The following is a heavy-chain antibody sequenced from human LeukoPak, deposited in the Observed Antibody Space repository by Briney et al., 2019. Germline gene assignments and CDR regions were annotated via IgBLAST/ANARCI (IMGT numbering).Heavy chain of an antibody. CDR1: GASISSYY. CDR3: ARDSTGTAFDP. CDR2: LQPSGAT. Sequence: ASETLSLTCIVSGASISSYYWSWMRHPAGKELEWIGRLQPSGATNYHPSLESRVTMSVDTSKNQFSLSLTSVTAADTAVYYCARDSTGTAFDPWGQGTLVTVSS. D-gene: IGHD1-14*01. J-gene: IGHJ5*02. V-gene: IGHV4-4*07.